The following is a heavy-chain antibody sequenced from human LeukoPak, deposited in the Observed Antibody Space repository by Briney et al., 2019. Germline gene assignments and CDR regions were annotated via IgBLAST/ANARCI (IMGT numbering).Heavy chain of an antibody. V-gene: IGHV3-21*01. Sequence: PGGSLTLSCAASGYTFSDFSVNWVRQAQGKGLEWLSSISVRSNYRYYADSVWCRFTISRDDASESLFLQMNSLRAEDTAVYFCVRLRRNNDRSGYYYYYDYWGQGTLVTVSS. CDR2: ISVRSNYR. D-gene: IGHD3-22*01. CDR1: GYTFSDFS. CDR3: VRLRRNNDRSGYYYYYDY. J-gene: IGHJ4*02.